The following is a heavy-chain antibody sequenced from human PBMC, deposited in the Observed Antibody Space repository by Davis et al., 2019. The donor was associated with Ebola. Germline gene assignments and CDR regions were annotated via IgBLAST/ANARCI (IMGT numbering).Heavy chain of an antibody. J-gene: IGHJ4*02. CDR1: GFTFSGSA. D-gene: IGHD3-16*01. CDR2: IRSKANSYAT. CDR3: TFGEGGIDY. V-gene: IGHV3-73*01. Sequence: GESLKISCAASGFTFSGSAMHWVRQASGKGLEWVGRIRSKANSYATAYAASVKGRFTISRDDSKNTAYLQMNSLKTEDTAGYYCTFGEGGIDYWGQGTLVTVSS.